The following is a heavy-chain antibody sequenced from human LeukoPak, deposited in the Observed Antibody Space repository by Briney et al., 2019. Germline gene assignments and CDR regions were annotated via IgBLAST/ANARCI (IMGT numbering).Heavy chain of an antibody. CDR3: ARDLAVVGATRGY. CDR1: GFTFSNHW. CDR2: ISSSSSYI. V-gene: IGHV3-21*01. D-gene: IGHD2-15*01. J-gene: IGHJ4*02. Sequence: GGSLRLSCTASGFTFSNHWMSWVRQAPGKGLEWVSSISSSSSYIYYADSVKGRFTISRDNAKNSLYLQMNSLRAEDTAVYYCARDLAVVGATRGYWGQGTLVTVSS.